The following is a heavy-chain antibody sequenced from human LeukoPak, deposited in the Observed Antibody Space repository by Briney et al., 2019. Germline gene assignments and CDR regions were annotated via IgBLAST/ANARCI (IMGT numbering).Heavy chain of an antibody. D-gene: IGHD4-17*01. CDR3: ARAFEDYGDFDY. CDR2: IIPIFGTA. Sequence: ASVKASCKASGGTFSSYAISWVRQAPGQGLEWMGGIIPIFGTANYAQKFQGRVTITADESTSTAYMELSSLRSEDTAVYYCARAFEDYGDFDYWGQGTLVTVSS. J-gene: IGHJ4*02. CDR1: GGTFSSYA. V-gene: IGHV1-69*01.